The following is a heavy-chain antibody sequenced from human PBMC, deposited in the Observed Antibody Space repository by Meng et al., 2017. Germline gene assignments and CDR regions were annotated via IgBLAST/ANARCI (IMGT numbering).Heavy chain of an antibody. J-gene: IGHJ4*02. D-gene: IGHD5-12*01. CDR1: GFTFSNYT. V-gene: IGHV3-23*04. Sequence: VQLVGSGGGLVQPGGSLRLSCAASGFTFSNYTMSWVRQAPGKGLEWVSGISGSGIFTYYANSVRGRFTISRDNSKNTLFLQMNSLRAEDTAIYYCAKDGFVAGGQGTLVTVSS. CDR3: AKDGFVA. CDR2: ISGSGIFT.